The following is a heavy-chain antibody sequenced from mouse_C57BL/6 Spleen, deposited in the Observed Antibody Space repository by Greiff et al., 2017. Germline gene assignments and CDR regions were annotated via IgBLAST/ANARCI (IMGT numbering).Heavy chain of an antibody. CDR1: GYTFTSYW. V-gene: IGHV1-64*01. CDR2: IHPNSGST. D-gene: IGHD1-1*01. J-gene: IGHJ3*01. CDR3: AILTTVVAEGFAY. Sequence: VKLVESGAELVKPGASVKLSCKASGYTFTSYWMHWVKQRPGQGLEWIGMIHPNSGSTNYNEKFKSKATLTVDKSSSTAYMQLSSLTSEDSAVYYCAILTTVVAEGFAYWGQGTLVTVSA.